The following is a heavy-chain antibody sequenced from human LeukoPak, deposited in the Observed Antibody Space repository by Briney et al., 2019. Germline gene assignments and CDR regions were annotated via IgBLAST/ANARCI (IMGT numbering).Heavy chain of an antibody. Sequence: PSETLSLTCTVSNGSINNYFWTWIRQPPGKGLEWIGFISYSETTNYNPSLKSRLTFSLDTSKKQFSLSLTSVTAADTAVYYCAGARKMTTVSTYYYYMDVWGKGTTVTV. V-gene: IGHV4-59*01. CDR1: NGSINNYF. CDR2: ISYSETT. D-gene: IGHD4-17*01. CDR3: AGARKMTTVSTYYYYMDV. J-gene: IGHJ6*03.